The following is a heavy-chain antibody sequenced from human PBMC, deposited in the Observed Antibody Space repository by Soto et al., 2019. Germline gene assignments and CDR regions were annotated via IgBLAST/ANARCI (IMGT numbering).Heavy chain of an antibody. CDR3: AKYYYDSSGYYSDYYYGMDV. CDR2: IIPIFGTA. D-gene: IGHD3-22*01. J-gene: IGHJ6*02. CDR1: GGTFSSYA. Sequence: GASVKLSCKASGGTFSSYAISWVRQAPGQGLEWMGGIIPIFGTANYAQKFQGRVTITADESTSTAYMELSSLRSEDTAVYYCAKYYYDSSGYYSDYYYGMDVWGQGTTVTVSS. V-gene: IGHV1-69*13.